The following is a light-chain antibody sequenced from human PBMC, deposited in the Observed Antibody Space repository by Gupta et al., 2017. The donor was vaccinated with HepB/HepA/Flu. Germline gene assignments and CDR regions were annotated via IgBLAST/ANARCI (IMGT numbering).Light chain of an antibody. J-gene: IGKJ1*01. CDR3: QQYDSLPRT. CDR2: LAS. V-gene: IGKV4-1*01. CDR1: QSVLNTYNNKNY. Sequence: DIVMTQSLDSLAVSLGERATINCKSSQSVLNTYNNKNYLTWYQQKPGHPPKVLIYLASTRESGVPDRFSGSGSGTDFTLTISNLQAEDVAVYYCQQYDSLPRTFGQGTKLEIK.